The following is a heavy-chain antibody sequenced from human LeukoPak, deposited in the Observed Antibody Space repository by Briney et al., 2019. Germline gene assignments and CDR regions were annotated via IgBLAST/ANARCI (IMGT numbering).Heavy chain of an antibody. CDR3: ARSRGYSYGTTFLDY. D-gene: IGHD5-18*01. V-gene: IGHV4-59*08. CDR1: GGSISTYC. Sequence: PSETLSLTCTVSGGSISTYCWSWLRQPPGKGLEWIGYIYYSGSTNYNPSLKSRVTISVDTSKTQFSLKLSSVTAADAAVYYCARSRGYSYGTTFLDYWGQGTLVTVSS. CDR2: IYYSGST. J-gene: IGHJ4*02.